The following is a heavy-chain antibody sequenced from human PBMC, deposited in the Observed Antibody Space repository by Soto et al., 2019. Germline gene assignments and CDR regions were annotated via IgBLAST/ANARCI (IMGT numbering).Heavy chain of an antibody. CDR3: ARLVGATLVDF. Sequence: QVQLQESGPGLVRPSGTLSLTCAVSGASISSTTSGNWWSWVRQPPEKGLEWIGEIYHSGSTNYNPSLKRRVTMSLDKSKSQFSLKLTSVTAADTAVYYCARLVGATLVDFWGQGTLVTVSS. V-gene: IGHV4-4*02. CDR2: IYHSGST. CDR1: GASISSTTSGNW. J-gene: IGHJ4*02. D-gene: IGHD1-26*01.